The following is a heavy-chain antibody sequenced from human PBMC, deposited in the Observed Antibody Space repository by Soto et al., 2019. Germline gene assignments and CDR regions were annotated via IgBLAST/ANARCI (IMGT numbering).Heavy chain of an antibody. V-gene: IGHV1-2*02. CDR3: ARAKYYYDSSGYSSPDY. CDR1: GYTSTGYY. J-gene: IGHJ4*02. D-gene: IGHD3-22*01. Sequence: ASVKVSCKASGYTSTGYYMHWVRQAPGQGLEWMGWINPNSGGTNYAQKFQGRVTMTRDTSISTAYMELSGLRSDDTAVYYCARAKYYYDSSGYSSPDYWGQGTLVTVSS. CDR2: INPNSGGT.